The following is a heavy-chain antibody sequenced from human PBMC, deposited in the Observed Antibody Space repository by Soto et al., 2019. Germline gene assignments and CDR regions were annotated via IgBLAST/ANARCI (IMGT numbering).Heavy chain of an antibody. Sequence: ASVKVSCKASGYTFTSYGISWVRQAPGQGLEWMGWISAYNGNTNYAQKLQGRVTMTTDTSTSTAYMELRSLRSDDTAVYYCAGSSSSTSFLDYWGQGTLVTVSS. D-gene: IGHD6-6*01. J-gene: IGHJ4*02. V-gene: IGHV1-18*01. CDR1: GYTFTSYG. CDR3: AGSSSSTSFLDY. CDR2: ISAYNGNT.